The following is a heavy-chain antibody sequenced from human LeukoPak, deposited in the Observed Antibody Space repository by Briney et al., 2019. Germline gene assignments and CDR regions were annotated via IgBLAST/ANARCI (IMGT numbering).Heavy chain of an antibody. V-gene: IGHV1-69*13. D-gene: IGHD3-10*01. J-gene: IGHJ4*02. Sequence: SVKVSCKASGHTFTTYYVHLVRQAPGQGLEWMGGIIPIFGTANYAQKFQGRVTITADESTSTAYMELSSLRSEDTAVYYCARNEVTMVRGVIKAAFDYWGQGTLVTVSS. CDR2: IIPIFGTA. CDR1: GHTFTTYY. CDR3: ARNEVTMVRGVIKAAFDY.